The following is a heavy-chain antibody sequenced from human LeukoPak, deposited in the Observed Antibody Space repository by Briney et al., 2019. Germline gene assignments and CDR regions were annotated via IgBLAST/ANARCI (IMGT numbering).Heavy chain of an antibody. CDR3: ARQPTYGDYKHAFDY. CDR1: GYSFATYC. V-gene: IGHV5-51*01. Sequence: GESLKISRKGSGYSFATYCIGWVRQMPGKGLEWMGIIYPGDSDTRYSPSFQGQVTISADKSISTAYLQWSSLKASDTAMYYCARQPTYGDYKHAFDYWGQGTLVTVSS. J-gene: IGHJ4*02. CDR2: IYPGDSDT. D-gene: IGHD4-17*01.